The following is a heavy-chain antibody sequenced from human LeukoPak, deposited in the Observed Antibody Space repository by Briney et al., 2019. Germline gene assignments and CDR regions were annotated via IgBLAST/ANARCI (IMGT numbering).Heavy chain of an antibody. J-gene: IGHJ5*02. CDR1: GFTFSDYY. V-gene: IGHV4-38-2*01. CDR3: AEGAYYYGSGSYYHRGWFDP. CDR2: IYYSGST. D-gene: IGHD3-10*01. Sequence: GSLRLSCAASGFTFSDYYMSWIRQPPGKGLEWIGSIYYSGSTYYNPSLKSRVTISVDTSKNQFSLKLSSVTAADTAVYYCAEGAYYYGSGSYYHRGWFDPWGQGTLVTVSS.